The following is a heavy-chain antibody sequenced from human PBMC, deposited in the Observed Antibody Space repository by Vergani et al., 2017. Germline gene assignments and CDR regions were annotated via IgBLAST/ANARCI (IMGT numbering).Heavy chain of an antibody. V-gene: IGHV4-61*02. Sequence: QVHLNEAGPGLVKPSQTLSLTCTVSDASITSGSFYWSWIRQPSGKGLEWIGRIHASWTKNYNPSLRSRVTLSVDTSKNQLSLKMISMTAADTAVYYCARSIVSRNPPDYFGNLGQGTLV. CDR3: ARSIVSRNPPDYFGN. CDR2: IHASWTK. J-gene: IGHJ4*02. CDR1: DASITSGSFY. D-gene: IGHD1-14*01.